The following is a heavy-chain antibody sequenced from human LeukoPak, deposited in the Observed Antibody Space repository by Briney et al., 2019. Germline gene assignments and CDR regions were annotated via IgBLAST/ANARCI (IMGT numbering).Heavy chain of an antibody. CDR1: GYSISSGYY. CDR2: IYHSGST. J-gene: IGHJ4*02. V-gene: IGHV4-38-2*02. CDR3: AREVLWFGELRPYFDY. D-gene: IGHD3-10*01. Sequence: PSETLSLTCTVSGYSISSGYYWGWIRQPPGKGLEWIESIYHSGSTYYNPSLKSRVTISVDTSKNQFSLKLSSVTAADTAVYYCAREVLWFGELRPYFDYWGQGTLVTVSS.